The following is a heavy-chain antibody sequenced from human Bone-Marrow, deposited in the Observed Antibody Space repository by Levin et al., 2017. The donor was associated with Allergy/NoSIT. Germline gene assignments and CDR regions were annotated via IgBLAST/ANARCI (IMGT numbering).Heavy chain of an antibody. CDR2: INTDGSST. D-gene: IGHD5-12*01. CDR3: ARARLIYNGYDPFDY. Sequence: AGGSLRLSCAASGFTFNTYWMHWVRQAPGKGLVWVSRINTDGSSTSYADSVKGRFTISRDNAKNTLSLQMNSLRAEDTAVYYCARARLIYNGYDPFDYWGQGTLVTVSP. J-gene: IGHJ4*02. CDR1: GFTFNTYW. V-gene: IGHV3-74*01.